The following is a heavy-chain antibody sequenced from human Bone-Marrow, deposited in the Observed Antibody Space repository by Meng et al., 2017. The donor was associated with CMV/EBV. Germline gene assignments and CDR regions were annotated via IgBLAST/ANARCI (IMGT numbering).Heavy chain of an antibody. J-gene: IGHJ4*02. D-gene: IGHD6-13*01. CDR2: ISSSSSTI. CDR3: ARRTSPRYSSSWYYFDY. CDR1: GFTFSDYY. Sequence: GESLKISCAASGFTFSDYYMSWIRQAPGKGLEWVSYISSSSSTIYYADSVKGRFTISRDNAKNSLYLQMNSLRAEDTAVYYCARRTSPRYSSSWYYFDYWGQGPLVTVSS. V-gene: IGHV3-11*04.